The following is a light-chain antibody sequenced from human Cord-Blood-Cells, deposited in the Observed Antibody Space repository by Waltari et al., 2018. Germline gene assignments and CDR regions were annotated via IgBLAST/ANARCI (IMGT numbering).Light chain of an antibody. CDR3: CSYAGSSTYV. CDR1: SSDVGSYNL. CDR2: EVS. V-gene: IGLV2-23*02. J-gene: IGLJ1*01. Sequence: QSALTQPASVSGSPGQSITISCTGTSSDVGSYNLVSWYQQHPGKAPKLMIYEVSKRPSGFSNLFSGSKSGNTASLTISGLQAEDEADYYCCSYAGSSTYVFGTGTKVTVL.